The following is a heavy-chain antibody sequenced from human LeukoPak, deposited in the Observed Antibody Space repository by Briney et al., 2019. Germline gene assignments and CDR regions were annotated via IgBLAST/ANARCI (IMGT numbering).Heavy chain of an antibody. V-gene: IGHV4-38-2*02. CDR3: ATPTHYYYDSSGYYPEAFDI. CDR1: GYSISSGYY. CDR2: IYHSGST. J-gene: IGHJ3*02. Sequence: SETLSLTCTVSGYSISSGYYWGWIRQPPGKGLEWIGSIYHSGSTYYNPSLKSRVTISVDTSKNQFSLKLSSVTAADTAVYYCATPTHYYYDSSGYYPEAFDIWGQGTMVTVSS. D-gene: IGHD3-22*01.